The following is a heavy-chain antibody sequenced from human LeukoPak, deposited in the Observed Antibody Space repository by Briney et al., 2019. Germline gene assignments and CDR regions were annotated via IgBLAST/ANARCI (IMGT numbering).Heavy chain of an antibody. V-gene: IGHV1-69*05. CDR3: ARDLKYSSAPDVDKTFDP. Sequence: SVKVSCKASGGTYSSYAFSWVRQAPGQGLEWMGGIIPIFDATNYAQKFQGRVTITTDESTSIAYMELSSLRSEDTAVYYCARDLKYSSAPDVDKTFDPWGQGTLVTVSS. J-gene: IGHJ5*02. D-gene: IGHD6-25*01. CDR2: IIPIFDAT. CDR1: GGTYSSYA.